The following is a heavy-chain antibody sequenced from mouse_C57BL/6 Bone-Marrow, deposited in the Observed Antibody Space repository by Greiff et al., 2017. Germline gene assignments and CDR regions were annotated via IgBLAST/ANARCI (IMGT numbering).Heavy chain of an antibody. V-gene: IGHV1-15*01. CDR2: IDPETGGT. J-gene: IGHJ2*01. D-gene: IGHD1-1*01. Sequence: QVQLQQSGAALVRPRASVPLSCNASGYTFTDYEMHWVKQTPVHGLEWIGAIDPETGGTAYNQKFKGKAILTADKSSSTAYMELLSLTSEDSAVYYCTSPYYYGSSFFDNLGQGTTLTVSS. CDR1: GYTFTDYE. CDR3: TSPYYYGSSFFDN.